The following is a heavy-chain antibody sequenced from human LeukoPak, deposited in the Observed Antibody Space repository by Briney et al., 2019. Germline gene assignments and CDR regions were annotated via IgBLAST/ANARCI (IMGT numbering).Heavy chain of an antibody. CDR2: ISYDGSNK. J-gene: IGHJ6*02. CDR3: ARERYYYDSSGYPIHKIYYYYGMDV. D-gene: IGHD3-22*01. CDR1: GFTFSTYA. V-gene: IGHV3-30-3*01. Sequence: GGSLRLSCAASGFTFSTYAMHWVRQAPGKGLEWVAVISYDGSNKYYADSVKGRFTISRDNSKNTLYLQMNSLRAEDTAVYYCARERYYYDSSGYPIHKIYYYYGMDVWGQGTTVTVSS.